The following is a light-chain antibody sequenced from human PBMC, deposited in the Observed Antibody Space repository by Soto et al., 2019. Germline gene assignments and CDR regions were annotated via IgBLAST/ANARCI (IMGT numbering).Light chain of an antibody. J-gene: IGKJ5*01. CDR3: QQANSFPIT. CDR2: AAS. Sequence: AIQLTQSPSSLSSSVGDRVTITCRASQGIRNDLGWYQQKPGKAPKLLIYAASSLQSGVPSRFSGSGSGTDFTLTISSLQPEDCAIYFCQQANSFPITFGQGTRLEIK. CDR1: QGIRND. V-gene: IGKV1-6*01.